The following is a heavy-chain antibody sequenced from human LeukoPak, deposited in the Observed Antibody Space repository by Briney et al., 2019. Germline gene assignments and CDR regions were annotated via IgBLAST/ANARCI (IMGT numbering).Heavy chain of an antibody. V-gene: IGHV4-38-2*02. J-gene: IGHJ4*02. CDR2: IYHSGST. D-gene: IGHD6-13*01. Sequence: SETLSLTCTVSGYSISSGYYWGWIRQPPGKGLEWIGSIYHSGSTYYNPSLKSRVTISVDTSKNQFSLKLSSVTAADTAVYYCARVPGSVGSWYYFDYWGQGTLVTVSS. CDR1: GYSISSGYY. CDR3: ARVPGSVGSWYYFDY.